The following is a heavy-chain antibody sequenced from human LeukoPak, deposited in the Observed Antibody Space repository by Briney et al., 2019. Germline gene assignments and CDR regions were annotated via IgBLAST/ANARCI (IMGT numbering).Heavy chain of an antibody. V-gene: IGHV3-23*01. D-gene: IGHD3-16*01. CDR2: ISGSGVGT. CDR1: GFIFSSYA. Sequence: SGGSLRLSCATSGFIFSSYAMSWVRQAQGKGLEWVSAISGSGVGTYYADSVKGQFTISRDNSKNTLYLQMNGLRAEDTAVYYCAKSLAAFDYWGQGALVTVSS. CDR3: AKSLAAFDY. J-gene: IGHJ4*02.